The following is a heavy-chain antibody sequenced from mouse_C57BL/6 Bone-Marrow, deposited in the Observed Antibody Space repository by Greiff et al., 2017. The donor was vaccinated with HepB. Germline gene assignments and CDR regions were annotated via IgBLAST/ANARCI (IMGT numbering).Heavy chain of an antibody. Sequence: VQLQQSGAELARPGASVKLSCKASGYTFTSYGISWVKQRTGQGLEWIGEIYPRSGNTYYNEKFKGKATLTADKSSSTAYMQLNSLTSEDSAVYFCARSRYYGSSPLDYWGQGTTLTVSS. CDR2: IYPRSGNT. V-gene: IGHV1-81*01. CDR3: ARSRYYGSSPLDY. J-gene: IGHJ2*01. D-gene: IGHD1-1*01. CDR1: GYTFTSYG.